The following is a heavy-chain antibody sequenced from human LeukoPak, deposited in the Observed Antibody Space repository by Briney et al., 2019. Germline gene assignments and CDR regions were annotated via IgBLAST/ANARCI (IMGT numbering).Heavy chain of an antibody. V-gene: IGHV3-23*01. Sequence: ETLSLTCTVSGGSISSSTYYRGWIRQPPGKGLEWVSTISGSGGSTYYADSVRGRFTISRDNSKNTLYLQMNSLRAEDTAVYYCAKASSSSWYVLGNWGQGTLVTVSS. D-gene: IGHD6-13*01. CDR2: ISGSGGST. CDR1: GGSISSSTYY. J-gene: IGHJ4*02. CDR3: AKASSSSWYVLGN.